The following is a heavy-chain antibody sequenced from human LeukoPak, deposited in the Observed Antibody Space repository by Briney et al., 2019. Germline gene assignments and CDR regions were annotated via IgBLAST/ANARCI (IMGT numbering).Heavy chain of an antibody. CDR1: KFTFSDYS. V-gene: IGHV3-21*06. Sequence: GGSLRLSCAASKFTFSDYSMSWVRQAPGKGLEWVSSISSIRNYIYYADSVKGRFSISRDNAKNSLYLQMNSLRDEDTAVYHCARDDSWAFDIWGQGAMVTVSS. CDR2: ISSIRNYI. CDR3: ARDDSWAFDI. D-gene: IGHD2-15*01. J-gene: IGHJ3*02.